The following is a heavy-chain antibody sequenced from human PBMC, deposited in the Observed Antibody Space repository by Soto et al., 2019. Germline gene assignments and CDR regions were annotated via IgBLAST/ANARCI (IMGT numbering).Heavy chain of an antibody. CDR2: IGPYNGNT. CDR3: ARCYCSVGSCYTCWHFDL. J-gene: IGHJ2*01. Sequence: QVQLVQSGAEVKKPGASVKVSCKASGYTFNNYGISWVRQAPGQGLEWMGWIGPYNGNTDHAQNFQVRVTMTTDTAKNTAYMELRSLRSDDTALYYCARCYCSVGSCYTCWHFDLWGRGTLVTVSS. D-gene: IGHD2-15*01. V-gene: IGHV1-18*01. CDR1: GYTFNNYG.